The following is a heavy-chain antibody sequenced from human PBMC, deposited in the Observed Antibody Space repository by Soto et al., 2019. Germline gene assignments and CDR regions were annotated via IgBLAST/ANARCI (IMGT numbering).Heavy chain of an antibody. CDR2: IWYDGSNK. CDR1: GFTFSSYG. V-gene: IGHV3-33*01. Sequence: QVQLVESGGGVVQPGRSLRLSCAASGFTFSSYGMHWVRQAPGKGLEWVAVIWYDGSNKYYADSVKGRFTIPRDNSKNTLYLQMNSRRAEDTAVYYCARDGRAGIAAAGRGDYYGMDVWCQGTTVTVSS. D-gene: IGHD6-13*01. CDR3: ARDGRAGIAAAGRGDYYGMDV. J-gene: IGHJ6*02.